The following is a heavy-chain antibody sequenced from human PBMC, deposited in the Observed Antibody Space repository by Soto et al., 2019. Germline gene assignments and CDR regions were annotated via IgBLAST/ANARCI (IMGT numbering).Heavy chain of an antibody. CDR2: IYYSGST. CDR1: GGSISSYY. Sequence: SETLSPTCTVSGGSISSYYWSWIRQPPGKGLEWIGYIYYSGSTNYNPSLKSRVTISVDTSKNQFSLKLSSVTAADTAVYYCARFFPAQVGKNNWFDPWGQGTLVTVSS. J-gene: IGHJ5*02. D-gene: IGHD2-2*01. CDR3: ARFFPAQVGKNNWFDP. V-gene: IGHV4-59*01.